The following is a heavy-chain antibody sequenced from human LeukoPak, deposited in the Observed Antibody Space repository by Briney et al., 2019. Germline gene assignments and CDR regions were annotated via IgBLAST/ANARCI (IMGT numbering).Heavy chain of an antibody. D-gene: IGHD3-16*01. CDR2: IYTGGST. J-gene: IGHJ4*02. Sequence: SETLSLTCTVSGCSMSSYYWSWIRQPPGKGLEWIGYIYTGGSTNYNPSLKSRVTISVDTSKNEFSLKLSSVTAADTAVYYCAKDQLRGGSIDYWGQGTLVTVSS. CDR3: AKDQLRGGSIDY. V-gene: IGHV4-4*09. CDR1: GCSMSSYY.